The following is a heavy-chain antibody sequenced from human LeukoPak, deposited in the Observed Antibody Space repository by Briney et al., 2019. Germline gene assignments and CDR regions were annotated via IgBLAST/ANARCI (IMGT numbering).Heavy chain of an antibody. Sequence: GGSLRLSCAASGFTFSSYDMHWVRQAPGRGLEWVTVISYDGSNKYYGDSVKGRFTISRDNSKNTLYLKMNSLRAEDTAVYYCAKEGSNGDFDYWGQGTLVTVSS. CDR2: ISYDGSNK. CDR1: GFTFSSYD. D-gene: IGHD1-26*01. V-gene: IGHV3-30*18. J-gene: IGHJ4*02. CDR3: AKEGSNGDFDY.